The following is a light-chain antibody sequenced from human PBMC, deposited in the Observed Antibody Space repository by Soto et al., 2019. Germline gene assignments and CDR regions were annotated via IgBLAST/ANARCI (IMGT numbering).Light chain of an antibody. Sequence: EIVLTQSPGTLSLSPGERATLSCRASQSVSSSYLAWYQQKPGQAPRLLIYGASSRATGIPDRFSGGGSGTDFTLTISRLEPEDFAVYYCQQYGSSPPGLTFGGGTKVDI. CDR2: GAS. CDR1: QSVSSSY. J-gene: IGKJ4*01. V-gene: IGKV3-20*01. CDR3: QQYGSSPPGLT.